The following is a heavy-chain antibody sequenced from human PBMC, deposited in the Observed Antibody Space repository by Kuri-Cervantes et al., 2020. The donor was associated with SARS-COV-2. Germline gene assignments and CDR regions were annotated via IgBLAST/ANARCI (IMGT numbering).Heavy chain of an antibody. V-gene: IGHV3-30-3*01. Sequence: GESLKISCAASGFTFSSYAMHWVRQAPGKGLEWVAVISYDGSNKYYADSVKGRFTISRDNSKNTLYLQMSSLRVEDSAVYFCAKAPSRGGSPFYFDYWGQGTLVTVSS. CDR3: AKAPSRGGSPFYFDY. CDR2: ISYDGSNK. J-gene: IGHJ4*02. CDR1: GFTFSSYA. D-gene: IGHD6-25*01.